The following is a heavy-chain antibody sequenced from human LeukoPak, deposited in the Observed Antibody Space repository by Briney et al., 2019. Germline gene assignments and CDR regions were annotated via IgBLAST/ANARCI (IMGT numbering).Heavy chain of an antibody. V-gene: IGHV4-59*01. CDR2: VYYSWKT. CDR3: AMGIAAAGTAY. D-gene: IGHD6-13*01. CDR1: GGSISSYY. J-gene: IGHJ4*02. Sequence: RSETLSLTCTVSGGSISSYYYSWLPQPPGKGLEWIGYVYYSWKTNYNPSLKSRVTISIDTSKNHFSLNLSSVTAADTAVYYCAMGIAAAGTAYRGEGTLVTVSS.